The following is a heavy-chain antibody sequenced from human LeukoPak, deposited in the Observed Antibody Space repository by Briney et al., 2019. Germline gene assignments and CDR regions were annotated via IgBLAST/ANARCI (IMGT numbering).Heavy chain of an antibody. V-gene: IGHV1-18*01. CDR2: ISAYNGNT. D-gene: IGHD2-2*01. CDR3: AREYIVVVPAAIKNWFDP. Sequence: GASVKVSCKASGYTFTSYGISWVRQAPGQGLEWMGWISAYNGNTNYAQKLQGRVTMTTDTSTSTAYMELRSLRSDDTAVYYCAREYIVVVPAAIKNWFDPWGQGTLVTVSS. J-gene: IGHJ5*02. CDR1: GYTFTSYG.